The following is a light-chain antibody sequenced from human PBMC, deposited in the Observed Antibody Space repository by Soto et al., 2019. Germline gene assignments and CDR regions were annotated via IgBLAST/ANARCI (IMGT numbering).Light chain of an antibody. CDR1: SSDVGGYSY. CDR2: EVS. V-gene: IGLV2-14*01. CDR3: SSYTTTSTPCV. J-gene: IGLJ1*01. Sequence: QSVLAQPASVSGSPGQSITISCTGTSSDVGGYSYVSWYQQHPGKAPKLIIYEVSHRPSGASNHFSGYKSGNTASLTISGPQAEDEADYYCSSYTTTSTPCVFGTGTKVTVL.